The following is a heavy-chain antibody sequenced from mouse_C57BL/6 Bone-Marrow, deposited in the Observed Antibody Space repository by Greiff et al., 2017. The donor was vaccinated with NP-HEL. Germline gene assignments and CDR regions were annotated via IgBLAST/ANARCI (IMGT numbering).Heavy chain of an antibody. J-gene: IGHJ1*03. CDR3: TTCGAVVAFFWYFDV. CDR2: IDPENGDT. Sequence: EVQLQQSGAELVRPGASVKLSCTASGFNIKDDYMHWVKQRPEQGLEWIGWIDPENGDTEYASKFQGKATITADPSSNTAYLQLSSLTSEDTAVYYCTTCGAVVAFFWYFDVWGTGTTRTVSS. V-gene: IGHV14-4*01. D-gene: IGHD1-1*01. CDR1: GFNIKDDY.